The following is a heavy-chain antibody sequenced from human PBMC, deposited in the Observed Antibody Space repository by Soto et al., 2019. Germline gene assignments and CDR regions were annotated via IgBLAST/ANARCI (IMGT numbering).Heavy chain of an antibody. V-gene: IGHV3-33*01. CDR3: ARGFLEWLLPEFIFDY. CDR1: GFTFSSYG. CDR2: IWYDGSNK. Sequence: GGSLRLSCAASGFTFSSYGMHWVRQAPGKGLEWVAVIWYDGSNKYYADSVKGRFTISRDNSKNTLYLQMNSLRAEDTAVYYCARGFLEWLLPEFIFDYWGQGTLVTVSS. D-gene: IGHD3-3*01. J-gene: IGHJ4*02.